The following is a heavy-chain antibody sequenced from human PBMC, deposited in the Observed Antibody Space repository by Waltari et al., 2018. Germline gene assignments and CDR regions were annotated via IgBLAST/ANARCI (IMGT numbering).Heavy chain of an antibody. V-gene: IGHV3-21*01. J-gene: IGHJ4*02. D-gene: IGHD3-3*01. Sequence: EVQLVESGGGLVKPGWSLRLSCAASGFSFSSYGMNWVRQAPGKGLEWVSSITAGSSYIDSADPVKGRFTISRDNAENSLYLQMTGLRAEDTAIYYCARTSSPTMFGVVLDYWGQGALVTVSS. CDR2: ITAGSSYI. CDR1: GFSFSSYG. CDR3: ARTSSPTMFGVVLDY.